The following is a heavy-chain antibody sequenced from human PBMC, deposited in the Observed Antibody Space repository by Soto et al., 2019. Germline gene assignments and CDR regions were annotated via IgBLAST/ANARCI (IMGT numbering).Heavy chain of an antibody. CDR2: INQDGGQN. CDR1: GFAFSSYW. D-gene: IGHD1-1*01. V-gene: IGHV3-7*01. J-gene: IGHJ5*02. CDR3: FPGGGGTGS. Sequence: EVHLVESGGGVVQPGGSLRLSCTASGFAFSSYWLNWVRQAPGKGLEWVANINQDGGQNHYVDSVKGRFTISRDNAKNSVFLQMNRLRAEDTAVYFCFPGGGGTGSWGQGTLVTVSS.